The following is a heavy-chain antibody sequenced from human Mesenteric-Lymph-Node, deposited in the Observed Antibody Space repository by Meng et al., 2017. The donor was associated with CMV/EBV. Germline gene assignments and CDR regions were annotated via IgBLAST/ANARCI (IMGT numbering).Heavy chain of an antibody. V-gene: IGHV3-21*01. CDR1: GFTFSSYS. CDR3: AREINTAMVNLLDY. J-gene: IGHJ4*02. D-gene: IGHD5-18*01. CDR2: ISSSSSYI. Sequence: GGSLRLSCAASGFTFSSYSMNWVRQAPGKGLEWVSSISSSSSYIYYADSVKGRFTISRDNAENSLYLQMNSLRAEDTAVYYCAREINTAMVNLLDYWGQGTLVTVSS.